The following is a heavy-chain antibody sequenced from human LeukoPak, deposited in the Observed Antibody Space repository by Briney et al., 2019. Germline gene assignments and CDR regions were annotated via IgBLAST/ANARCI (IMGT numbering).Heavy chain of an antibody. V-gene: IGHV3-23*01. J-gene: IGHJ4*02. D-gene: IGHD6-19*01. CDR1: GFTFSSYA. Sequence: GGSLRLSCAASGFTFSSYAMSWVRQAPGKGLEWVSAISGSGGSTYYADSVKGRFTISRDNSKNTLYLQMNSLRAEDTAVYYCAKNQRSPTAVAGIPLGYWGQGTLVTVSS. CDR3: AKNQRSPTAVAGIPLGY. CDR2: ISGSGGST.